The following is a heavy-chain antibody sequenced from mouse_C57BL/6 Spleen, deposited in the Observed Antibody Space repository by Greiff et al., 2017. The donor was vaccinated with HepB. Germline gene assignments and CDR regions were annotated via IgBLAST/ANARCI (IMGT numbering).Heavy chain of an antibody. J-gene: IGHJ4*01. V-gene: IGHV1-81*01. CDR1: GYTFTSYG. CDR3: ARLRQVRLRGAMDY. Sequence: VQLQESGAELARPGASVKLSCKASGYTFTSYGISWVKQRTGQGLEWIGEIYPRSGNTYYNEKFKGKATLTADKSSSTAYMELRSLTSEDSAVYFCARLRQVRLRGAMDYWGQGTSVTVSS. D-gene: IGHD3-2*02. CDR2: IYPRSGNT.